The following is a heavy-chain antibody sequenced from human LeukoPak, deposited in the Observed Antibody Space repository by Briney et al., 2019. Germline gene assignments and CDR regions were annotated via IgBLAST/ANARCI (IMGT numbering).Heavy chain of an antibody. J-gene: IGHJ3*02. V-gene: IGHV4-4*07. Sequence: SETLSLTCTVSGGSISSYYWSWIRQPAGKGLEWIGRIYTSGSTNYNPSLKSRVTMSVDTSKNQFSLKLSSVTAADTAVYYCARGLGYCSSTSYYAAFDIWGQGTMVTVSS. CDR3: ARGLGYCSSTSYYAAFDI. CDR1: GGSISSYY. D-gene: IGHD2-2*01. CDR2: IYTSGST.